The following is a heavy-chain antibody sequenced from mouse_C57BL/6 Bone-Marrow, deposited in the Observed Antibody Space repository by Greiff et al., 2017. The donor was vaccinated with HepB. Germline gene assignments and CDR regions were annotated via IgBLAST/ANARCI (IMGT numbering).Heavy chain of an antibody. V-gene: IGHV1-53*01. Sequence: VQLQQPGTELVQPGASVKLSCKASGYTFTSYWMHWVKQMPGPGLEWIGNINPSNGGTNYNEKFKSKATLTVDKSSSTAYMQLSSLTSEGSAVYYGAREGHWYVDVWGTGTTVTVSS. J-gene: IGHJ1*03. CDR2: INPSNGGT. CDR1: GYTFTSYW. CDR3: AREGHWYVDV.